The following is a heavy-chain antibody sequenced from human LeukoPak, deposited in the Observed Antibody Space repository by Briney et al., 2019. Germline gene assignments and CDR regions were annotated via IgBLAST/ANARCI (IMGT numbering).Heavy chain of an antibody. CDR2: TYYRSKWYN. J-gene: IGHJ4*02. V-gene: IGHV6-1*01. CDR3: ARELDGYNSKPLDY. CDR1: GDIVSTNSVA. Sequence: SQTLSLTCAISGDIVSTNSVAWNWIRHSPSRRLEWLGRTYYRSKWYNDYAGSVKSRITINPDTSKNQFSLQLKSVTPEDTAVYYCARELDGYNSKPLDYWGQGTLVTVSS. D-gene: IGHD5-24*01.